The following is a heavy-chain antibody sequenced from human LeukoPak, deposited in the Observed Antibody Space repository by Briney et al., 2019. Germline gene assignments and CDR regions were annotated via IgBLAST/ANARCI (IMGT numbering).Heavy chain of an antibody. CDR3: ARSDIVATGHYFDY. CDR2: IIPIFGTA. CDR1: VGTFSSYA. J-gene: IGHJ4*02. D-gene: IGHD5-12*01. Sequence: SAKVSCKASVGTFSSYAISWVRQATGQGLEWMGGIIPIFGTANYAQKFQGRVTITADKSTSTAYMELSSLRSEDTAVYYCARSDIVATGHYFDYWGQGTLVTVSS. V-gene: IGHV1-69*06.